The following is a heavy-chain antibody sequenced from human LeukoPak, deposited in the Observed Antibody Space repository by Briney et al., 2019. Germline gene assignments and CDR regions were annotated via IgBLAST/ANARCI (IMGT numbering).Heavy chain of an antibody. V-gene: IGHV1-46*01. CDR3: ARDQDWNYAFDI. CDR1: GYTFTSYF. CDR2: INPSGGST. Sequence: ASVKVSCKASGYTFTSYFIHWVRQAPGQGLEWMGIINPSGGSTNYAQKFQGRVTMARDTSTSTVYMELSSLRSEDTAVYYCARDQDWNYAFDIWGQGTMVTVSS. J-gene: IGHJ3*02. D-gene: IGHD1-7*01.